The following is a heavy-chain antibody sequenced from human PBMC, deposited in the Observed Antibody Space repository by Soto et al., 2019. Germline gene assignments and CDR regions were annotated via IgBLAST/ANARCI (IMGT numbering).Heavy chain of an antibody. CDR2: ISGTGGGT. CDR3: ARHPPPGYYYASSGYYGYFQH. Sequence: QPGGSLRLYCAASGFTFWTYAMSWVRQAPGKGLEWVSVISGTGGGTSYADSVKGRFTISRDNSKNTLYLQMNSLGVEDTAVYYCARHPPPGYYYASSGYYGYFQHWGQGTPVPVSS. V-gene: IGHV3-23*01. D-gene: IGHD3-22*01. J-gene: IGHJ1*01. CDR1: GFTFWTYA.